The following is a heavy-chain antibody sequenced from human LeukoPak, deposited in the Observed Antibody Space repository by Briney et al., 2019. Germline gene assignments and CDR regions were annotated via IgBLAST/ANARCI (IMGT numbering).Heavy chain of an antibody. CDR2: FIPILGIA. V-gene: IGHV1-69*02. Sequence: SVKISCKPSGGTFSSYTISWVRQAPGQGLEWMGRFIPILGIANYAQKFHGRVTITADKSTSTAYMELSSLRSEDTAVYYCARSRNYDILTGYSYYFDYWGQGTLVTVSS. D-gene: IGHD3-9*01. CDR1: GGTFSSYT. CDR3: ARSRNYDILTGYSYYFDY. J-gene: IGHJ4*02.